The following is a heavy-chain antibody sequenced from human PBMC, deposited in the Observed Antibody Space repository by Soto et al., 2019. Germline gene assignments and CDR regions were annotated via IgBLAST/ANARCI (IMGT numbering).Heavy chain of an antibody. Sequence: EVQLVESGGGLVQPGGSLRLSCAASGFSFSDHSMDWVRQAPGKGLEWVGRIRNKANSYTTQYAAAVRGRFTLSRDDSKNSLFLQMNSLKTEDTAIYYCARTIMYSAPHYFDYSGQGTLVTVSS. V-gene: IGHV3-72*01. CDR1: GFSFSDHS. D-gene: IGHD1-26*01. J-gene: IGHJ4*02. CDR3: ARTIMYSAPHYFDY. CDR2: IRNKANSYTT.